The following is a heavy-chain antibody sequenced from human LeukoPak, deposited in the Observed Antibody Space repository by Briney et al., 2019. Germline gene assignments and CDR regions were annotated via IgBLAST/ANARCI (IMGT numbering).Heavy chain of an antibody. CDR1: GGSFSGYY. V-gene: IGHV4-34*01. J-gene: IGHJ4*02. CDR3: ARDSEIYYYDSSGYYGSFDY. Sequence: SETLSLTCAVYGGSFSGYYWSWIRQPPGKGLEWIGEINHSGSTNYNPSLKSRVTISVDTSKNQFSLKLSSVTAADTAVYYCARDSEIYYYDSSGYYGSFDYWGQGTLVTVSS. CDR2: INHSGST. D-gene: IGHD3-22*01.